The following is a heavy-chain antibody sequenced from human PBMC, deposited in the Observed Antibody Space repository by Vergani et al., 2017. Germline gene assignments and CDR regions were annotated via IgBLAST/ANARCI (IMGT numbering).Heavy chain of an antibody. CDR2: IKQDGSEK. D-gene: IGHD3-10*01. V-gene: IGHV3-7*01. Sequence: EVQLVESGGGLVQPGGSLRLSCAASGFTFSSYWMSWVRQAPGKGLEWVANIKQDGSEKYYVDSVKGRFTISRDNAKNSLYLQMNSLRAEDTAVYYCARSQKRYYYGSGSYYYFDYWGQGTLVTVSS. CDR1: GFTFSSYW. CDR3: ARSQKRYYYGSGSYYYFDY. J-gene: IGHJ4*02.